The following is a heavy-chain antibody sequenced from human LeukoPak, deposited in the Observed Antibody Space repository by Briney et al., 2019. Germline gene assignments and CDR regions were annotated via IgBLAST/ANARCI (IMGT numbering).Heavy chain of an antibody. D-gene: IGHD4-17*01. CDR3: AKEGGDLYYYYYYMDV. CDR1: GFTFSSCA. J-gene: IGHJ6*03. CDR2: ISGSGGST. Sequence: GGSLRLSCAASGFTFSSCAMSWVRQAPGKGLEWVSAISGSGGSTYYADSVKGRFTISRDNSKNTLYLQMNSLRAEDTAVYYCAKEGGDLYYYYYYMDVWGKGTTVTVSS. V-gene: IGHV3-23*01.